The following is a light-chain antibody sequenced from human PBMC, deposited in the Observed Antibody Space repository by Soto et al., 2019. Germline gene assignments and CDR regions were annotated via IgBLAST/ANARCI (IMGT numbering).Light chain of an antibody. CDR2: KAS. J-gene: IGKJ1*01. CDR3: QEYNSNPWT. V-gene: IGKV1-5*03. CDR1: QSISSW. Sequence: DIQITQTPSTLSASVGDRVTITCRASQSISSWLAWYQQKPGKAPNLLIYKASSLEGGVPSRFSGSGSGTEFTLTINSLQPDDFATYYCQEYNSNPWTFGQGTEVEIK.